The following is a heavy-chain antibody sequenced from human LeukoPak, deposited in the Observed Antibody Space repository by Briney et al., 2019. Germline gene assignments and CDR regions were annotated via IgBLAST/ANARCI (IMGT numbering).Heavy chain of an antibody. CDR2: INHSGST. CDR3: ARLYSSSSGPYTGYYYYGMDV. V-gene: IGHV4-34*01. D-gene: IGHD6-6*01. CDR1: GGSFSGYY. J-gene: IGHJ6*02. Sequence: SETLSLTCAVYGGSFSGYYWSWIRQPPGKGLEWIGEINHSGSTNYNLSLKSRVTISVDTSKNQFSLKLSSVTATDTAVYYCARLYSSSSGPYTGYYYYGMDVWGQGTTVTVSS.